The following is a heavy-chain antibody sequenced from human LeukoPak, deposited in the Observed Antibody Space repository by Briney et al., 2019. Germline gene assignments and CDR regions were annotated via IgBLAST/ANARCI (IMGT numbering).Heavy chain of an antibody. Sequence: SQTLSLTCTVSGGSISSGGYYWSWIRQHPGKGLEWIGYIYYSGSTYYNPSLKSRVTISVDTSKNQFSLKLSSVTAADTAVYYCARGVYYDSSGYYHFDYWGQGTLVTVSS. CDR2: IYYSGST. CDR1: GGSISSGGYY. CDR3: ARGVYYDSSGYYHFDY. D-gene: IGHD3-22*01. J-gene: IGHJ4*02. V-gene: IGHV4-31*03.